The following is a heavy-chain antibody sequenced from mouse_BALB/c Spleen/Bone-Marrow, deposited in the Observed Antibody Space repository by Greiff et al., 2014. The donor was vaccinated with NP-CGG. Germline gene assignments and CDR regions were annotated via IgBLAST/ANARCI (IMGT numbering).Heavy chain of an antibody. D-gene: IGHD4-1*01. CDR2: ILPGSGST. J-gene: IGHJ1*01. V-gene: IGHV1-9*01. Sequence: QVQLQQSGAELMKPGASVKISCKATGYTFSSYWIEWVKQRPRHGLEWIGEILPGSGSTNYNEKFKGKATFTADTSSNTAYMQLSSLTSEDSAVYYCARTGTDWYFDVWGAGTTVTVSS. CDR3: ARTGTDWYFDV. CDR1: GYTFSSYW.